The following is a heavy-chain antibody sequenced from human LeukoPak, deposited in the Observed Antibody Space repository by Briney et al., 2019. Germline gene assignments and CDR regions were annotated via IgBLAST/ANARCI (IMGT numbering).Heavy chain of an antibody. J-gene: IGHJ4*02. V-gene: IGHV4-59*08. CDR1: GGSISSYY. Sequence: ETLSLTCTVSGGSISSYYWSWIRQPPGKGLEWIGYIYYSGSTNYNPSLKSRVTISVDTSKNQFSLKLSSVTAADTAAYYCARGPLDTAMAFDYWGQGTLVTVSS. D-gene: IGHD5-18*01. CDR2: IYYSGST. CDR3: ARGPLDTAMAFDY.